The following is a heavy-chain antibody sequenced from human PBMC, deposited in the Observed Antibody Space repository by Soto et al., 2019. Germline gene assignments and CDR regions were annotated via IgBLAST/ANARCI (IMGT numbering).Heavy chain of an antibody. CDR1: GFTFDDYA. V-gene: IGHV3-9*01. D-gene: IGHD5-18*01. J-gene: IGHJ4*02. CDR3: AKDTSDTAMVYFDY. CDR2: ISWNSGSI. Sequence: GGSLRLSCAASGFTFDDYAMHWVRQAPGKGLEWVSGISWNSGSIGYADSVKGRFTISRDNAKNSLYLQMNSLRAEDTALYYCAKDTSDTAMVYFDYWGQGTLVTVSS.